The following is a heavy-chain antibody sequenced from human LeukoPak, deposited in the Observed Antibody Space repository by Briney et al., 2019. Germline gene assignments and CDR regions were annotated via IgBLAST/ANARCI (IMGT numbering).Heavy chain of an antibody. D-gene: IGHD5-18*01. CDR2: IYHSGST. CDR3: ARLGGYSYRTFDY. J-gene: IGHJ4*02. Sequence: PSETLSLTCTGSGVSISSGGYYWSWIRQPPGKGLEWIGYIYHSGSTYYNPSLKSRVTISVDRSKNQFSLKLSSVTAADTAVYYCARLGGYSYRTFDYWGQGTLVTVSS. V-gene: IGHV4-30-2*01. CDR1: GVSISSGGYY.